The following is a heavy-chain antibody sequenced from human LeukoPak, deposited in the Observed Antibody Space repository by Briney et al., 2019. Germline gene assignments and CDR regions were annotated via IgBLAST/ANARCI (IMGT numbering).Heavy chain of an antibody. CDR2: IYTSGST. J-gene: IGHJ6*02. D-gene: IGHD3-3*01. V-gene: IGHV4-61*02. Sequence: SQTLSLTCTVSGGSISSGSYYWSWIRQPAGKGLEWIGRIYTSGSTNYNPSLKSRVTISVDTSKNQFSLKLSSVTAADTAVYFCAGYYSSIYGMDVWGQGTSVTVSS. CDR1: GGSISSGSYY. CDR3: AGYYSSIYGMDV.